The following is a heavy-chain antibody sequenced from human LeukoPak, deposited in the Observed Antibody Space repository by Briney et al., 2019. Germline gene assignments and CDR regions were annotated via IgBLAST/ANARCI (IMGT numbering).Heavy chain of an antibody. J-gene: IGHJ3*02. CDR3: ARNGWLIHAFDI. D-gene: IGHD6-19*01. V-gene: IGHV3-11*04. CDR1: GFTFSDYY. Sequence: GGSLRLSGAPSGFTFSDYYMSWIRQAPGKGLEWVSYISSSGSTIYYADSVKGRFTISRDNPKNSLYLQMNSLRAEDTAVYYCARNGWLIHAFDIWGQGTMVTVSS. CDR2: ISSSGSTI.